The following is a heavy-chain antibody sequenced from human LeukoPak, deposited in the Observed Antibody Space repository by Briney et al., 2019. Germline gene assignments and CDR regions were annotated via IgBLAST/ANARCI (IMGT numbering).Heavy chain of an antibody. D-gene: IGHD6-13*01. CDR2: ISGSGGST. J-gene: IGHJ5*02. Sequence: GGSLRLSCAASGFTFNNYAMSWVRQAPAKGLEWVSTISGSGGSTYYADSVKGRFTISRDNSRTTLYRQMNSLRAEDTAVYYCAKDRAAPATPYNWFDPWSQGTLVTVSS. CDR1: GFTFNNYA. V-gene: IGHV3-23*01. CDR3: AKDRAAPATPYNWFDP.